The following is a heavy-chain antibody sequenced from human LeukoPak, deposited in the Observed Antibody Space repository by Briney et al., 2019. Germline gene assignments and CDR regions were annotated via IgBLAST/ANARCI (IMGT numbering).Heavy chain of an antibody. D-gene: IGHD5/OR15-5a*01. J-gene: IGHJ5*02. CDR1: GYIFTNYW. CDR2: MHPGESEI. CDR3: AKTIASLGSGARYFDP. V-gene: IGHV5-51*01. Sequence: GESLQISCKASGYIFTNYWIAWVRQHPGKGLEWMGIMHPGESEINYSPSFEGQVTISAATSISTAYLEWYSLKASDSAIYYCAKTIASLGSGARYFDPWGQGTMITVSS.